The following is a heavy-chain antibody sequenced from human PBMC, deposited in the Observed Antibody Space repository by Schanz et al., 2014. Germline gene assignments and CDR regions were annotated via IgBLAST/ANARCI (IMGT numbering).Heavy chain of an antibody. CDR3: ARDGGRDGYNLAFDV. J-gene: IGHJ3*01. CDR1: GFTLSNYW. D-gene: IGHD5-12*01. CDR2: MYINSGST. V-gene: IGHV3-74*01. Sequence: EVQLVESGGGLVQPGGSLRLSCAASGFTLSNYWMHWVRQAPGKGLVWVSSMYINSGSTQYADSVKGRFIISRDSSKNPLFPQMTSLRAEDTAVYFCARDGGRDGYNLAFDVWGQGTLVTVSS.